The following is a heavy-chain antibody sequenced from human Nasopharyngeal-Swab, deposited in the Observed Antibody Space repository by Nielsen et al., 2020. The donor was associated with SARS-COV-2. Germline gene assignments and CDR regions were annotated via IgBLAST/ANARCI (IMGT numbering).Heavy chain of an antibody. CDR2: IYYSGST. CDR3: ASGGAPYYYDSSGHASGGALAMTQAFDI. Sequence: WIRQPPGKGLEWIGSIYYSGSTYYNPSLKGRATISVDTSKNQFSLKLSSVTAADTAVYYCASGGAPYYYDSSGHASGGALAMTQAFDIWGQGTMVTVSS. V-gene: IGHV4-39*07. J-gene: IGHJ3*02. D-gene: IGHD3-22*01.